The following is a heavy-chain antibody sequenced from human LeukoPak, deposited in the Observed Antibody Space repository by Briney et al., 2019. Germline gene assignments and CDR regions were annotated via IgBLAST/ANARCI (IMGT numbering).Heavy chain of an antibody. CDR2: INPSVDIT. Sequence: ASVKVSCKASGYTFTSYYMHWVRQAPEQGLEWMGIINPSVDITTYAQKFQGRVTMTRDTSTSTVYMELSSLTSEDTAVYYCAREGLSSSWRKDFDFWGQGTLVTVSS. CDR1: GYTFTSYY. D-gene: IGHD6-13*01. CDR3: AREGLSSSWRKDFDF. J-gene: IGHJ4*02. V-gene: IGHV1-46*01.